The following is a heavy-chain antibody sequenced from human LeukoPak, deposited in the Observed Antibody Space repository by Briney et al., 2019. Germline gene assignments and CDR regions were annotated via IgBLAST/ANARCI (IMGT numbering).Heavy chain of an antibody. CDR1: GFTFSSYS. CDR2: ISSSSSYI. CDR3: ARDLIREMATPFDAFDT. J-gene: IGHJ3*02. Sequence: PGGSLRLSCAASGFTFSSYSMNWVRQAPGKGLEWVSSISSSSSYIYYADSVKGRFTISRDNAKNSLYLQMNSLRAEDTAVYYCARDLIREMATPFDAFDTWGQGTMVTVSS. D-gene: IGHD5-24*01. V-gene: IGHV3-21*01.